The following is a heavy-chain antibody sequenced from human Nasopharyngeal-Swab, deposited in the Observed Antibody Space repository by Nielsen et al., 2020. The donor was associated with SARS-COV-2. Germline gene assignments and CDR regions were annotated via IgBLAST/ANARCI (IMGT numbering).Heavy chain of an antibody. CDR1: GFTFSSYW. Sequence: GESLKISCAASGFTFSSYWMSWVRQAPGKGLEWVAVISYDGSNKYYADSVKGRFTISRDNSKNTLYLQMNSLRAEDTAVYYCAREGNYDILTGYVYGMDVWGQGTTVTVSS. V-gene: IGHV3-30-3*01. CDR2: ISYDGSNK. D-gene: IGHD3-9*01. CDR3: AREGNYDILTGYVYGMDV. J-gene: IGHJ6*02.